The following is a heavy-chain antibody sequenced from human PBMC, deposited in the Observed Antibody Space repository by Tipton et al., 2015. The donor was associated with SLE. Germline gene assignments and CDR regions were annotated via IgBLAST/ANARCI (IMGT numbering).Heavy chain of an antibody. CDR3: ARGHGDYDF. V-gene: IGHV4-59*08. D-gene: IGHD4-17*01. CDR1: GGSISSHY. Sequence: LSLTCTVSGGSISSHYWSWIRQPPGKGLEWIGYIYYSGSTNYNPSLKSRVTMSVDTSKNYFSLKLTSVTAADTALYYCARGHGDYDFWGQGTLVTVSS. CDR2: IYYSGST. J-gene: IGHJ1*01.